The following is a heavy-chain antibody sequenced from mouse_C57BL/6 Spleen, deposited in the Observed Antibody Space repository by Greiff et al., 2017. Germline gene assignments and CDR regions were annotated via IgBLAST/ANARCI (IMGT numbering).Heavy chain of an antibody. V-gene: IGHV1-69*01. CDR2: IDPSDSYT. D-gene: IGHD1-1*01. CDR3: ARRLDGRSLYAMDY. J-gene: IGHJ4*01. CDR1: GYTFTSYW. Sequence: VQLQQPGAELVMPGASVKLSCKASGYTFTSYWMHWVKQRPGQGLEWIGEIDPSDSYTNYNQKFKGKSTLTVDKSSSTAYMQLSSLTSEDSAVYYGARRLDGRSLYAMDYWGQGTSVTVSS.